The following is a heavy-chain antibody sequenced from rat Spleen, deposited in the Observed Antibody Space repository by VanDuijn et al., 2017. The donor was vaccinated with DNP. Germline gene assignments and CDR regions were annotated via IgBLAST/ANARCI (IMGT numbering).Heavy chain of an antibody. Sequence: EVQLVESGGGPVQPGRSLKLSCVASGFIFSNYWMTWIRQAPTKGLEWVASISTGGGNTYYRDSVKGRFTISRDNAQNTLYLQMSELGSEDTATYYCVREDKGVDAWGQGTSVTVSS. D-gene: IGHD2-2*01. CDR3: VREDKGVDA. V-gene: IGHV5-31*01. CDR1: GFIFSNYW. J-gene: IGHJ4*01. CDR2: ISTGGGNT.